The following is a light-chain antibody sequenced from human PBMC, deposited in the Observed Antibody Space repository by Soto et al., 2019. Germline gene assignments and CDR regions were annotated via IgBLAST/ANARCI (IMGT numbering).Light chain of an antibody. V-gene: IGLV8-61*01. CDR3: VLYMGSGPWV. J-gene: IGLJ3*02. Sequence: QTVVTQEPSFSVSPGGTVTRTCGLSSGSVSTSYYPSWYQQTPGQAPRTLIYSTNTRSSGVPDRFSGSILGNKAALTITGAQADDESDYYCVLYMGSGPWVFGGGTQLTVL. CDR1: SGSVSTSYY. CDR2: STN.